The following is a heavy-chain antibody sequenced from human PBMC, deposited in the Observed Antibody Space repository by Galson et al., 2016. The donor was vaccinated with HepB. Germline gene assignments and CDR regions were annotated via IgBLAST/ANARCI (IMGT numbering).Heavy chain of an antibody. CDR3: AEVCGGDCPEGDY. CDR2: ISYDGSDK. Sequence: SLRLSCAASGFIFSNYGMHWVRQAPGKGLEWVTVISYDGSDKYYADSVKGRFTISRDNSKNTVHLQMNSLRPEDTAVYYCAEVCGGDCPEGDYWGQGTLVAVSS. J-gene: IGHJ4*02. CDR1: GFIFSNYG. D-gene: IGHD2-21*02. V-gene: IGHV3-30*18.